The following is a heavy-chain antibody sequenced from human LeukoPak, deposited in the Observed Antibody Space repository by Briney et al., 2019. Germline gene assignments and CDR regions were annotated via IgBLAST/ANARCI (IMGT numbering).Heavy chain of an antibody. J-gene: IGHJ4*02. V-gene: IGHV4-34*01. CDR2: INHSGST. CDR1: GGSFSGYY. CDR3: ARRGRRAVAVPFPY. Sequence: SETLSLTCAVYGGSFSGYYWSWIRQPPGKGLEWIGEINHSGSTNCNPSLKSRVTISVDTSKNQFSLKLSSVTAADTAVYYCARRGRRAVAVPFPYWGQGTLVTVSS. D-gene: IGHD6-19*01.